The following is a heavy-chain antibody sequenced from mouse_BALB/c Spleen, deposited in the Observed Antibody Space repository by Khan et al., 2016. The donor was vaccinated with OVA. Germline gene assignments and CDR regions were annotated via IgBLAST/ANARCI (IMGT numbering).Heavy chain of an antibody. CDR1: GYTFTSYW. CDR2: IYPGDGDT. D-gene: IGHD2-10*02. J-gene: IGHJ4*01. Sequence: QVQLKQSGAELARPGASVKLSCKASGYTFTSYWMQWVKQRPGQGLEWIGAIYPGDGDTRYTQKFKGKATLTADKSSSTAYMQLSSLASEDSAVYYVARGGYGNRYYAMDYWGQGTSVTVSS. V-gene: IGHV1-87*01. CDR3: ARGGYGNRYYAMDY.